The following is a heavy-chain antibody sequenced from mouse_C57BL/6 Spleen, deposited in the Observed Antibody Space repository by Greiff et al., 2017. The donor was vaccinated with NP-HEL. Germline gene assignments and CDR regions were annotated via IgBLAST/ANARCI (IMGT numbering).Heavy chain of an antibody. V-gene: IGHV1-81*01. CDR2: IYPRSGHT. CDR3: AREGDY. Sequence: QVQLQPSGAELARPGASVKLSCKASGYTFTSYGISWVKQRTGQGLEWIGEIYPRSGHTYYNEKFKGKATLTADQSSSTAYMELRSLTSADSAVYFCAREGDYWGQGTTRTVSS. CDR1: GYTFTSYG. J-gene: IGHJ2*01.